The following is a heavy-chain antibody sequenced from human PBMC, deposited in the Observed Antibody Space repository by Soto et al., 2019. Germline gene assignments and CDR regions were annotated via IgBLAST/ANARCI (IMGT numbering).Heavy chain of an antibody. J-gene: IGHJ5*02. CDR3: SRSLDP. Sequence: PGGSLRLSCAASGFTFSSFWMDWVRQAPGKGLEWVANINPDGSEKQYVDSVKGRFTISRDNAKNSLYLQMSSVTAEDSALYYCSRSLDPWGQGTRVTVSS. V-gene: IGHV3-7*01. CDR2: INPDGSEK. CDR1: GFTFSSFW.